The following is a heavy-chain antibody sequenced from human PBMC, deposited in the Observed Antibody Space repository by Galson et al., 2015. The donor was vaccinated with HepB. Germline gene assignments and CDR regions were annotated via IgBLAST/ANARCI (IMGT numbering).Heavy chain of an antibody. J-gene: IGHJ4*02. CDR3: ARAQAGIAAAEDY. CDR1: GFTFSIYA. CDR2: ISYDGSNK. Sequence: SLRLSCAASGFTFSIYAMHWVRQAPGKGLEWVAVISYDGSNKYYADSVKGRFTISRDNSKNTLYLQMNSLRAEDTAVYYCARAQAGIAAAEDYWGQGTLVTVSS. D-gene: IGHD6-13*01. V-gene: IGHV3-30*04.